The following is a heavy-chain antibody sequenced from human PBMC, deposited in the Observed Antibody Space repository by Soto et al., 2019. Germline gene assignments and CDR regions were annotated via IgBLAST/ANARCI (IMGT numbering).Heavy chain of an antibody. D-gene: IGHD3-16*01. CDR2: IYDSGAT. J-gene: IGHJ5*02. CDR3: ARDWGPYWFDP. CDR1: GGSLSGGSYY. V-gene: IGHV4-61*01. Sequence: PSETLSLTCTVSGGSLSGGSYYWNWIRQPPGKQMERIGYIYDSGATKYNPSLKSRVTISQDTSKNQFSLKMNSVTPSDTAVYYCARDWGPYWFDPWGQGNLVTVSS.